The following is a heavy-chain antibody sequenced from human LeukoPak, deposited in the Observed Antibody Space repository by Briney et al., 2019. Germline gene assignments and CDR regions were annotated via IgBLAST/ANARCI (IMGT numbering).Heavy chain of an antibody. CDR1: GGSISSYY. CDR3: ARDKIFGVVIILANAFDI. CDR2: IYYSGST. J-gene: IGHJ3*02. D-gene: IGHD3-3*01. V-gene: IGHV4-39*07. Sequence: PSETLSLTCTVSGGSISSYYWGWIRQPPGKGLEWIGSIYYSGSTYYNPSLKSRVTISVDTSKNQFSLKLSSVTAADTAVYYCARDKIFGVVIILANAFDIWGQGTMVTVSS.